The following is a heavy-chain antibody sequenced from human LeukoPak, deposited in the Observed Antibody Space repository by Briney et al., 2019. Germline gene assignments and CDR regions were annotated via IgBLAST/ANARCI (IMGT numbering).Heavy chain of an antibody. CDR1: GFSVVSYY. J-gene: IGHJ4*02. CDR2: IYSGGAA. V-gene: IGHV3-53*01. CDR3: ARGNSPMVGRYYLEL. D-gene: IGHD4/OR15-4a*01. Sequence: GGSLRLSCAASGFSVVSYYMTWVRQAPEKGLEWVSVIYSGGAAFYTDSVKGRFTISRDGSKKTVYLQMNSLRAEDTAVYYCARGNSPMVGRYYLELWGQGTLVTVSS.